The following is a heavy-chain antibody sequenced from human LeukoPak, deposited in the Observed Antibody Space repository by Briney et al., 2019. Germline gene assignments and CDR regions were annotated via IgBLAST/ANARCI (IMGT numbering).Heavy chain of an antibody. D-gene: IGHD6-13*01. Sequence: PGGSLRLSCAASGFTFSSYGMHWVRQAPGKGLEWVAVISYDGSNKYYADSVKGRFTISRDNSKNTLYLQMNSLRAEDTAVNYCAKDTSAAVTDYWGQGTLVTVSS. CDR2: ISYDGSNK. CDR1: GFTFSSYG. J-gene: IGHJ4*02. CDR3: AKDTSAAVTDY. V-gene: IGHV3-30*18.